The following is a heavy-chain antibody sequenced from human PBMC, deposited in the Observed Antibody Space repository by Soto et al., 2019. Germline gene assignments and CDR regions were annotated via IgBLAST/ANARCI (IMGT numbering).Heavy chain of an antibody. D-gene: IGHD3-10*01. Sequence: GGSLRLTCEDSGFTCVSAWFNWIRQAPGKGLEWVGRIKSQNDGGTTDYAAPVRDRFTISRDNTKNSLYLQMNSLRAEDTAFYYCVRETGRDSRNFDYWGRGTLVTVSS. V-gene: IGHV3-15*07. CDR2: IKSQNDGGTT. CDR1: GFTCVSAW. CDR3: VRETGRDSRNFDY. J-gene: IGHJ4*02.